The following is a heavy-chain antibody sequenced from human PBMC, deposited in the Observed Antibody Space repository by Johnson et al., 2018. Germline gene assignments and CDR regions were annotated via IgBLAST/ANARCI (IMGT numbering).Heavy chain of an antibody. CDR3: ARDEYITPFGD. CDR1: GFTFDDYG. V-gene: IGHV4-59*01. D-gene: IGHD3-16*01. J-gene: IGHJ4*02. CDR2: VYYSGTT. Sequence: QVQLVQSGGGWVQPGRSLRLSCAASGFTFDDYGMHWIRQSPVKGLEWIGYVYYSGTTDYNPSLKSRATILVDTSKNQFSLKLTSVTAADTAVYYCARDEYITPFGDWGQGILVTVSS.